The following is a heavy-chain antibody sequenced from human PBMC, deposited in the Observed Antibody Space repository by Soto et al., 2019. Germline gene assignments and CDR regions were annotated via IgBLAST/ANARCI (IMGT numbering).Heavy chain of an antibody. D-gene: IGHD4-4*01. CDR3: AKGESNYGPGYYYYGMDV. V-gene: IGHV3-23*01. Sequence: PGGSLRLSCAASGFTFSSYAMSWVRQAPGKGLERVSAISGSGGSTYYADSVKGRFTISRDNSKNTLYLQMNSLRAEDTAVYYCAKGESNYGPGYYYYGMDVWGQGTTVTVSS. CDR1: GFTFSSYA. J-gene: IGHJ6*02. CDR2: ISGSGGST.